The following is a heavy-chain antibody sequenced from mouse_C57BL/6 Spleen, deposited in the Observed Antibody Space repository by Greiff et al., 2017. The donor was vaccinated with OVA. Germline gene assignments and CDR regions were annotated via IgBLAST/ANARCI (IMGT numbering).Heavy chain of an antibody. V-gene: IGHV3-6*01. J-gene: IGHJ3*01. Sequence: EVQLKESGPGLVKPSQSLSLTCSVTGYSITSGYYWNWIRQFPGNKLEWMGYISYDGSNNYNPSLKNRISITRDTSKNQFFLKLNSVTTEDTATYYCARGGTGTAYWGQGTLVTVSA. CDR3: ARGGTGTAY. D-gene: IGHD4-1*01. CDR2: ISYDGSN. CDR1: GYSITSGYY.